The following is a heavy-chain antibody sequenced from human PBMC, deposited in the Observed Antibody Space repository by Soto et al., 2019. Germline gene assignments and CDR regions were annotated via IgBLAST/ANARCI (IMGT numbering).Heavy chain of an antibody. Sequence: SETLSLTCTVSGGCISSYYWSWIRQPPGKGLEWIGYIYYSGSTNYNPSLKSRVTISVDTSKNQFSLKLSSVTAADTAVYYCARVRDTAMDYWGQGTLVTVSS. CDR1: GGCISSYY. D-gene: IGHD5-18*01. CDR2: IYYSGST. CDR3: ARVRDTAMDY. V-gene: IGHV4-59*01. J-gene: IGHJ4*02.